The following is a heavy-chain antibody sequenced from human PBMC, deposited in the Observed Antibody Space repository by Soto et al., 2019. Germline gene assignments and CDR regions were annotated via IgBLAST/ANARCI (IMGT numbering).Heavy chain of an antibody. D-gene: IGHD6-19*01. CDR1: GFTFSDYY. J-gene: IGHJ4*02. V-gene: IGHV3-11*06. CDR2: ISSSSSYT. Sequence: QVQLVEAGGGLVKPGGSLRLSCAASGFTFSDYYMSWIRQAPGKGLEWVSYISSSSSYTNYADSVKGRFTISRDNAKNSLYLQMNSLRAEDTAVYYCAREGVAGRPGDYWGQGTLVTVSS. CDR3: AREGVAGRPGDY.